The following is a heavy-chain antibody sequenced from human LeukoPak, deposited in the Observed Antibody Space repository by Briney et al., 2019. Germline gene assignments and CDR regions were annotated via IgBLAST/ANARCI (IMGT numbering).Heavy chain of an antibody. V-gene: IGHV3-53*01. J-gene: IGHJ4*02. CDR1: GFTFSGHW. Sequence: GGSLRLSCAASGFTFSGHWMSWVRQAPGKGLEWVSVIYSGGSTYYADSVKGRFTISRDNSKNTLYLQMNSLRAEDTAVYYCARGPPFDYWGQGTLVTVSS. CDR2: IYSGGST. CDR3: ARGPPFDY.